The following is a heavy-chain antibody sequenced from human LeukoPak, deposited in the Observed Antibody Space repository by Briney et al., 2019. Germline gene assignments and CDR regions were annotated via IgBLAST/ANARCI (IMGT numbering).Heavy chain of an antibody. D-gene: IGHD3-22*01. J-gene: IGHJ4*02. V-gene: IGHV3-23*01. CDR2: ISGSGGST. Sequence: PGGSLRLSCAASGFTFSSYAMSWVRQAPGKRLEWVSAISGSGGSTYYADSVKGRFTISRDNSKNTLYLQMNSLRAEDTAVYYCAREYYDSSGYYYAVDYWGQGTLVTVSS. CDR1: GFTFSSYA. CDR3: AREYYDSSGYYYAVDY.